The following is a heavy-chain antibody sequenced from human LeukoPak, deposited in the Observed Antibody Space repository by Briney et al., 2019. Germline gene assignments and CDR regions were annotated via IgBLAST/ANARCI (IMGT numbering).Heavy chain of an antibody. CDR2: ISTSRSYI. D-gene: IGHD4-23*01. V-gene: IGHV3-21*01. J-gene: IGHJ4*02. CDR3: ARAPYGGNFFDY. CDR1: VFTLCRFG. Sequence: GGSLRLSCAPSVFTLCRFGMNWVREAPGKGLVWVSSISTSRSYIHYADSVKGRFILARDKAKNSLYLQMNSLRAEDTAVYYCARAPYGGNFFDYWGQGTLVNVSS.